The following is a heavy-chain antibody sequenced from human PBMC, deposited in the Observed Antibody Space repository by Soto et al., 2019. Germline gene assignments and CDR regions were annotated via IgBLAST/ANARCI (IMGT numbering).Heavy chain of an antibody. V-gene: IGHV3-23*01. CDR1: GFTFSSYA. D-gene: IGHD2-2*01. J-gene: IGHJ4*02. Sequence: GGSLRLSCAASGFTFSSYAMSWVRQAPGKGLEWVSAISGSGGSTYYADSVKGRFTVSRDNSKNTLYLQMNSLRAEDTAEYYCAKARGSSTPAPGSYWGQGTLVTVSS. CDR3: AKARGSSTPAPGSY. CDR2: ISGSGGST.